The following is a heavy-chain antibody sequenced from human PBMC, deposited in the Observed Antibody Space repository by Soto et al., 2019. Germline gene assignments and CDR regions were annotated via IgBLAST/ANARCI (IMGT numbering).Heavy chain of an antibody. Sequence: SEALSLTCAGYGGSFSGYYWSWLRQPPGKGLEWIGRIYATGTTDYNPSLKSRVMMSVDTSKKQFSLKLRSVTAADTAVYYCVRDGTKTLREWFDPWGQGISVTVS. J-gene: IGHJ5*02. CDR3: VRDGTKTLREWFDP. V-gene: IGHV4-59*10. CDR2: IYATGTT. CDR1: GGSFSGYY. D-gene: IGHD1-1*01.